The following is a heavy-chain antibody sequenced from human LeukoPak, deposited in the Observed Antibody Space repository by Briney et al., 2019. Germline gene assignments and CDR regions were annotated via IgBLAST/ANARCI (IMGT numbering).Heavy chain of an antibody. CDR2: IIPIFGTA. CDR3: AREGYSYSYYYMDV. D-gene: IGHD5-18*01. J-gene: IGHJ6*03. V-gene: IGHV1-69*13. CDR1: GGTFSSYA. Sequence: GASVKVSCKASGGTFSSYAISWVRQAPGQGLEWMGGIIPIFGTANYAQKFQGRVTITADESTSTAYMELSSLRSEDTAVYYCAREGYSYSYYYMDVWGKGTTVTISS.